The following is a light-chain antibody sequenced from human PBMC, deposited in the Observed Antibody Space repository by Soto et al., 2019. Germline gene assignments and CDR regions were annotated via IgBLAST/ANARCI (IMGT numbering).Light chain of an antibody. J-gene: IGKJ1*01. CDR1: QGIGNY. CDR3: QKYNSAPWT. V-gene: IGKV1-27*01. CDR2: AAS. Sequence: DIQMTQSPSSQSASVGDRVTITCRASQGIGNYLAWYQQKPGKVPKLLIYAASTLQSGVPSRFSGSGSGTDFTLTISSLQPEDVATYYCQKYNSAPWTFGQGTKVEIK.